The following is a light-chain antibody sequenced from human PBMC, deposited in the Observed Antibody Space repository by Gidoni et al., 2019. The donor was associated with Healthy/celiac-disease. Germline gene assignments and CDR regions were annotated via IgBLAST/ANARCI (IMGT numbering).Light chain of an antibody. CDR2: GAS. V-gene: IGKV3-15*01. CDR1: QRVSSN. CDR3: QQYNNWPTWT. J-gene: IGKJ1*01. Sequence: EIVMTQSPATLSVSPGERATLSCRASQRVSSNLAWYQQKPGQAPRLLIYGASARATGIPARFSGSGSGTEFTLTISSLQSEDFAVYYCQQYNNWPTWTFGQXTKVEIK.